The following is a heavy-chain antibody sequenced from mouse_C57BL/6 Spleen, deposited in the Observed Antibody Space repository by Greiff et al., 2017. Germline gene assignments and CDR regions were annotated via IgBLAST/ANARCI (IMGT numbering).Heavy chain of an antibody. CDR1: GYPFTSYW. Sequence: QVQLQQPGAELVRPGTSVKLSCKASGYPFTSYWMHWVKQRPGQGLEWIGVIDPSDSYTNYNQKFKGKATLTVDTSSSTAYMQLSSLTSEDSAVFECAREYYCRRVYYFGDWGQGTTLTVSS. D-gene: IGHD1-1*01. J-gene: IGHJ2*01. V-gene: IGHV1-59*01. CDR2: IDPSDSYT. CDR3: AREYYCRRVYYFGD.